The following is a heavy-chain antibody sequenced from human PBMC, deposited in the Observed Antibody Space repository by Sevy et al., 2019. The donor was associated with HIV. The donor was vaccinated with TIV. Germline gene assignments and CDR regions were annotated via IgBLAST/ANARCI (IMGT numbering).Heavy chain of an antibody. Sequence: SETLSLTCAVSGVSISGHSWSWIRQPPGKGLEWIGYIYKGNTNYNSSLKSRVTISVDSPKNQFPLKLTSVTAADTAMYYCARDIHYNILVGFEKWGQGTLVTVSS. CDR2: IYKGNT. CDR1: GVSISGHS. V-gene: IGHV4-59*11. CDR3: ARDIHYNILVGFEK. J-gene: IGHJ4*02. D-gene: IGHD3-9*01.